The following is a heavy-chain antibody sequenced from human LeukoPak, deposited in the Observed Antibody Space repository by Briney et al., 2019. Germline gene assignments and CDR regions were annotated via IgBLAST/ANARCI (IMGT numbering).Heavy chain of an antibody. CDR2: ISSSSSYI. D-gene: IGHD3-9*01. Sequence: GGSLRLSCADSGFTFSSYSMNWVRQAPGKGLEWVSSISSSSSYIYYADSVKGRFTISRDNAKNSLYLQMNSLRAEDTAVYYCARVYYDILTGYYSPFQHWGQGTLVTVSS. CDR3: ARVYYDILTGYYSPFQH. J-gene: IGHJ1*01. CDR1: GFTFSSYS. V-gene: IGHV3-21*01.